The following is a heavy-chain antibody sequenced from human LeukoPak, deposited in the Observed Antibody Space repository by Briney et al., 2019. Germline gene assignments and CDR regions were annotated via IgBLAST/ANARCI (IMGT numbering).Heavy chain of an antibody. D-gene: IGHD6-13*01. V-gene: IGHV3-23*01. CDR2: ISGSGGST. CDR1: GFTFSSYA. J-gene: IGHJ4*02. Sequence: PGGSLRFSCAASGFTFSSYAMSWVRQAPGKGLEWVSAISGSGGSTYYADSVKGRFTISRDNSKNTLYLQMNSLRAEDTAVYYCARGTGGLLAAAGTPGYWGQGTLVTVSS. CDR3: ARGTGGLLAAAGTPGY.